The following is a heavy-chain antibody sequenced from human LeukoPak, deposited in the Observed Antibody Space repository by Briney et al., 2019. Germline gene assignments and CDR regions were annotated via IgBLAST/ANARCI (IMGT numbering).Heavy chain of an antibody. D-gene: IGHD5-12*01. J-gene: IGHJ4*02. Sequence: ASMKVSCKASGYTFTGYYMHWVRQAPGQGLEWMGWINPNSGGTNYAQKFQGRVTMTRDTSISTAYMELSRLRSDDTAVYYCARSVGTYSGYDYGYWGQGTLVTVSS. CDR2: INPNSGGT. CDR1: GYTFTGYY. V-gene: IGHV1-2*02. CDR3: ARSVGTYSGYDYGY.